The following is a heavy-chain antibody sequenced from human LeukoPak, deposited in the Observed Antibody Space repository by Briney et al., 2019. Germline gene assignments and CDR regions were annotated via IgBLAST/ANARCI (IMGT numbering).Heavy chain of an antibody. CDR1: GYTFTGYY. J-gene: IGHJ4*02. CDR3: ARAPLNKGEYSSSSGFDY. V-gene: IGHV1-2*02. CDR2: INPNSGGT. Sequence: ASVKVSCKASGYTFTGYYMHWVRQAPGQGLEWMGWINPNSGGTNYAQKFQGRVTMTRDTSISTAYMELSRLRSDDTAVYYCARAPLNKGEYSSSSGFDYWGQGTLVTVSS. D-gene: IGHD6-6*01.